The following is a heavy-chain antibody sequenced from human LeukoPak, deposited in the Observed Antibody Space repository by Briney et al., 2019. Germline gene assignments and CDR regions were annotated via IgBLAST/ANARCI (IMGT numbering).Heavy chain of an antibody. CDR2: INPSGGST. Sequence: ASVKVSCKASGYTFTSYYMHWVRQAPGQGLEWMGIINPSGGSTSYAQKFQGRVTMTRDTSTSTVYMELSSLRSEDTAVYYCARDHGGAYCGGDCYSPPVVYYYYGMDVWGQGTTVTVSS. CDR3: ARDHGGAYCGGDCYSPPVVYYYYGMDV. CDR1: GYTFTSYY. D-gene: IGHD2-21*02. V-gene: IGHV1-46*01. J-gene: IGHJ6*02.